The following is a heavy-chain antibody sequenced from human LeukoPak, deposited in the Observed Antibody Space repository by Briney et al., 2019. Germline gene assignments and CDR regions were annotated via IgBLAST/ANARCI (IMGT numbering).Heavy chain of an antibody. CDR2: IIAYNCNT. CDR3: ARGVVNPDY. J-gene: IGHJ4*02. CDR1: GYTFTSYC. V-gene: IGHV1-18*01. D-gene: IGHD1-14*01. Sequence: AAVKVSCKASGYTFTSYCVSWLRQAPGQGLDGMGWIIAYNCNTNYAHKLQGRVTITTDTSTRTAYTELRSLRSDDTDVYYCARGVVNPDYWGQGTLVTVSS.